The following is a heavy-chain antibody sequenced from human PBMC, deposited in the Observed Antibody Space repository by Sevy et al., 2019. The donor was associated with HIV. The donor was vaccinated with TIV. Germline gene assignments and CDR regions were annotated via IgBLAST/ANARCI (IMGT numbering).Heavy chain of an antibody. CDR2: ISYDGSNK. CDR1: GFTFSSYA. D-gene: IGHD2-21*02. J-gene: IGHJ4*02. V-gene: IGHV3-30-3*01. CDR3: ARQAYCGGDCYGYFDY. Sequence: GGSLRLSCAASGFTFSSYAMHWVRQAPGKGLEWVAVISYDGSNKYYAHSVKGRFTISRDNSKNTLYLQMNSLRAEDTAVYYCARQAYCGGDCYGYFDYWGQGTLVTVSS.